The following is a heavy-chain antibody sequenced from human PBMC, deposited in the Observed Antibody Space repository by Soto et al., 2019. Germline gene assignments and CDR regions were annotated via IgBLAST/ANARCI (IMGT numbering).Heavy chain of an antibody. V-gene: IGHV3-74*01. CDR3: ARESLRYFLFGGGGPFDY. CDR2: INSDGSST. D-gene: IGHD3-9*01. CDR1: GFTFRRYW. J-gene: IGHJ4*02. Sequence: EVQLVESGGGLVQPGGSLRLSCEASGFTFRRYWMHWVRQAPGKGLVWVSRINSDGSSTSYADSVKGRFTISRDNAKNTLYLQMNSVRAEDTAVYYCARESLRYFLFGGGGPFDYWGQGTLVTVSS.